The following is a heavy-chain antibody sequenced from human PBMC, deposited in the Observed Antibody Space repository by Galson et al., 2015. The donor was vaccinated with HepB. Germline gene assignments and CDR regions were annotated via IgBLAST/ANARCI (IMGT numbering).Heavy chain of an antibody. CDR3: ARGAAVAGFDY. J-gene: IGHJ4*02. CDR1: GFTFSSYA. CDR2: ISYDGSNK. Sequence: SLRLSCAASGFTFSSYAMHWVRQAPGKGLEWVAVISYDGSNKYYADSVKGRFTISRGNSKNTLYLQMNSLRAEDTAVYYCARGAAVAGFDYWGQGTLVTVSS. V-gene: IGHV3-30-3*01. D-gene: IGHD6-19*01.